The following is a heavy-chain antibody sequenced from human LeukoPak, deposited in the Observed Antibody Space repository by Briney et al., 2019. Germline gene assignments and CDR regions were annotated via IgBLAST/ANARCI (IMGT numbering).Heavy chain of an antibody. CDR1: GFTFSSYG. D-gene: IGHD3-22*01. CDR2: IRYDGSNK. V-gene: IGHV3-30*02. J-gene: IGHJ6*03. Sequence: GGSLRLSCAASGFTFSSYGMHWVRQAPGKGLEWVAFIRYDGSNKYYADSVKGRFTISRDNSKNTLYLQMNSLRAEDTAVYYRAKDSGYYDSSGRYYYMDVWGKGTTVTISS. CDR3: AKDSGYYDSSGRYYYMDV.